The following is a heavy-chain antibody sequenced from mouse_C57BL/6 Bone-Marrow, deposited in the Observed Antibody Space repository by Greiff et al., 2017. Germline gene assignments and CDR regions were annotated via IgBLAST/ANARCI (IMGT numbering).Heavy chain of an antibody. CDR1: GFTFSSYS. D-gene: IGHD2-1*01. V-gene: IGHV5-4*01. Sequence: EVQLMESGGGLVKPGGSLKLSCAASGFTFSSYSMSWVRQTPEKRLEWVATISDGGSYTYYPDNVKGRFTISRDNAKNNLYLQMSHLKSENTAMYYCARKIYCGNLYAMDDWGQGTSVTVA. CDR2: ISDGGSYT. CDR3: ARKIYCGNLYAMDD. J-gene: IGHJ4*01.